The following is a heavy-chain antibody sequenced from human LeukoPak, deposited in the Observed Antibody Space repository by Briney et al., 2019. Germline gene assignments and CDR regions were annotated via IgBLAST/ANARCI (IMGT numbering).Heavy chain of an antibody. CDR3: ARLDTAMGDAFDI. V-gene: IGHV5-51*01. J-gene: IGHJ3*02. D-gene: IGHD5-18*01. Sequence: GESLKISCTGSGYSFTTYWIVWVRQMPGKGLEWMGIVYPGDSETLYSPSFLGQVTISADKSISTAYLQLNSLQASDSAMYYCARLDTAMGDAFDIWGQGTMVTVSS. CDR1: GYSFTTYW. CDR2: VYPGDSET.